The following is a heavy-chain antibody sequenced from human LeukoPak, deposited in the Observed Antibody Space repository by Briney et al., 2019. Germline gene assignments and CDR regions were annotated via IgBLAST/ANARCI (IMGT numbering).Heavy chain of an antibody. V-gene: IGHV3-21*01. D-gene: IGHD3-22*01. J-gene: IGHJ6*02. CDR1: GFTFSIYS. CDR2: ISSSGSDI. Sequence: PGGSLRLSCTASGFTFSIYSLNWVRQAPGKGLEWVSSISSSGSDIYYADSMKGRFTISRDNAKNSLSLQMNNLRAEDTAVYYCARSKPGADSSGYSFFHCYYYGMDVWGQGTTVTVSS. CDR3: ARSKPGADSSGYSFFHCYYYGMDV.